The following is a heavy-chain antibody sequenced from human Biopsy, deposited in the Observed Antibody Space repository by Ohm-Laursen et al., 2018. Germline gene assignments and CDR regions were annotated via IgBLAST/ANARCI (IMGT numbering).Heavy chain of an antibody. CDR1: GGSLSLSY. V-gene: IGHV4-4*08. CDR3: ARRPYTRDNWFDP. CDR2: IYSSGGT. Sequence: SETLSLTCNVSGGSLSLSYWSWIRQPPGKGLEWIGYIYSSGGTDYNPSLKSRVTISLDTSKNQFSLTLTSVTVADTAIYYCARRPYTRDNWFDPWGQGTLVTFSS. J-gene: IGHJ5*02. D-gene: IGHD2-2*01.